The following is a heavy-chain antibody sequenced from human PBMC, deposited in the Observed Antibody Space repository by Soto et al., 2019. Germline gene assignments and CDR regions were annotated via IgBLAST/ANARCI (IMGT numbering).Heavy chain of an antibody. D-gene: IGHD2-15*01. CDR2: ISYDGSNK. Sequence: PGGSLRLSCAASGFTFSDYPMHWVRQAPGKGLEWVSVISYDGSNKDYADSVKGRFTISRDNSKNTLYVQMNSLRPEDTAVYYCAREGYCSGGSCSIFDSWGQGTLVTVSS. CDR3: AREGYCSGGSCSIFDS. J-gene: IGHJ4*02. V-gene: IGHV3-30-3*01. CDR1: GFTFSDYP.